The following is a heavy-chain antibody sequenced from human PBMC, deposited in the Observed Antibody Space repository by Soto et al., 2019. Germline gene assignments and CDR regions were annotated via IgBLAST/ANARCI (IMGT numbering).Heavy chain of an antibody. CDR2: ISGSGGST. J-gene: IGHJ6*02. CDR1: GFTFSSYA. Sequence: QPGGSLRLSCAASGFTFSSYAMRWVRHAPGKGLEWVSAISGSGGSTYYADSVKGRFTISRDNSKNTLYLQMNSLRAEDTAVYYCAKDSLGVLIDPGAYYYYGMDVWGQGTTVTVSS. V-gene: IGHV3-23*01. D-gene: IGHD3-3*01. CDR3: AKDSLGVLIDPGAYYYYGMDV.